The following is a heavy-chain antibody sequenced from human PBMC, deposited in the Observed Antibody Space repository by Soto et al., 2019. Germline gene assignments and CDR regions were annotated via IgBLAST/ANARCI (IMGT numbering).Heavy chain of an antibody. CDR1: GFTFSSYG. Sequence: QVQLVESGGGVVQPGRSLRLSCAASGFTFSSYGMHWVRQAPGKGLEWVALIWYDGSEKFHGDSVKGRFTISRDNSKKTLFLQMNRLRVEDTGVYYCARGSSGSGSYADSWGQGTLVTVSS. J-gene: IGHJ4*02. CDR2: IWYDGSEK. D-gene: IGHD3-10*01. CDR3: ARGSSGSGSYADS. V-gene: IGHV3-33*01.